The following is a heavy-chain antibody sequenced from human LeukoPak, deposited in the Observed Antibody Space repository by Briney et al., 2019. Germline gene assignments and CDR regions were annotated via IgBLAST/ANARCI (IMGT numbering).Heavy chain of an antibody. CDR2: IIPIIGTV. D-gene: IGHD3-22*01. V-gene: IGHV1-69*01. CDR1: GGTFNRYA. CDR3: ARQITMIEEGAFDI. J-gene: IGHJ3*02. Sequence: GSSVKVFCKASGGTFNRYAISWVRQAPGQGLEWMGGIIPIIGTVNYAQKFQGRVTITADESTSTAYMELSSLRSEDTAVYYCARQITMIEEGAFDIWGQGTMVTVSS.